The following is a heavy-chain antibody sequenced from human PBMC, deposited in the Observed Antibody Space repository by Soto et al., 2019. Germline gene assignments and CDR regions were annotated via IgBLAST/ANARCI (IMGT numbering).Heavy chain of an antibody. CDR1: GGTFGSDA. J-gene: IGHJ5*02. D-gene: IGHD3-22*01. Sequence: QGQLVQSGAEVKKPGSSVKGTCKTSGGTFGSDAISWVRHAPGRGHEWMGGIIPIFSTPNYAQKFQGRVTITADESTSTAYMELSSLRSEDTAVYYCARPIQYYFDTSAQSAWFDPWGQGTLVTVSS. CDR3: ARPIQYYFDTSAQSAWFDP. V-gene: IGHV1-69*12. CDR2: IIPIFSTP.